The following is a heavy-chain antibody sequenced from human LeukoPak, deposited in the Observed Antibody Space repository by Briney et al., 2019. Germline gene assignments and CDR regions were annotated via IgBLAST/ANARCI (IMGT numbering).Heavy chain of an antibody. Sequence: GGSLRLSCAASGFPLSRSAMSWVRQAPGKGLEWVSNISGSGSGGSTYYADSVKGRFTISRDNSKNTLYLQMNSLRAEDTAVYYCAKSGYNRFDYWGQGTLVTVSS. J-gene: IGHJ4*02. CDR2: ISGSGSGGST. D-gene: IGHD5-24*01. CDR3: AKSGYNRFDY. V-gene: IGHV3-23*01. CDR1: GFPLSRSA.